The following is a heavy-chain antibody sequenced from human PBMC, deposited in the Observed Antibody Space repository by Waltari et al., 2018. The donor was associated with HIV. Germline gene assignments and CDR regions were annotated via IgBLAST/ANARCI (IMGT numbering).Heavy chain of an antibody. CDR1: ALPFSSPR. V-gene: IGHV3-21*01. Sequence: EVQLVESGGGLVKPGGSLRLSCAASALPFSSPRMHWGRQVPGKGLEWVSSISSSSSYIYYANSVKGRFTISRDNAKNSLYLQMNSLRAEDTAVYYCAGSSSWFDYWGQGTLVTVSS. J-gene: IGHJ4*02. CDR2: ISSSSSYI. D-gene: IGHD6-13*01. CDR3: AGSSSWFDY.